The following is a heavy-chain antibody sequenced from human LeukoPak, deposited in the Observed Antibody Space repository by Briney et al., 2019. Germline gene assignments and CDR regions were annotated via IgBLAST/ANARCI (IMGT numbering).Heavy chain of an antibody. CDR3: ARAYSTAFDI. V-gene: IGHV3-53*04. D-gene: IGHD2-21*01. CDR1: GFTVSDNY. J-gene: IGHJ3*02. CDR2: IYSTTSK. Sequence: PGGSLRLSCAASGFTVSDNYMSWVRQAPGKGLEWVSVIYSTTSKYYADAVKGRFTISRHNSENTLYLQMSSLRTEDTALYYCARAYSTAFDIWGQGTMVTVSS.